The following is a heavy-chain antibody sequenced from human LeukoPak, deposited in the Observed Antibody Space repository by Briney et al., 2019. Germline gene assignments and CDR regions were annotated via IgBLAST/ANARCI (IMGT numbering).Heavy chain of an antibody. CDR1: GFTLSRYW. D-gene: IGHD3-10*02. V-gene: IGHV3-7*01. Sequence: GGSLRLSCAVSGFTLSRYWMSWVRLSPGKGLEWVATMNHDRSEIYHADSVKGRFTISRDNAKNSLYLQMNSLRAEDTAVYYCAELGITMIGGVWGKGTTVTISS. CDR3: AELGITMIGGV. J-gene: IGHJ6*04. CDR2: MNHDRSEI.